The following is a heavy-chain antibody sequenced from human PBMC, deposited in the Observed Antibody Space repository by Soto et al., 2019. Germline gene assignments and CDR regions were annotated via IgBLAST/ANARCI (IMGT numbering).Heavy chain of an antibody. J-gene: IGHJ5*02. CDR3: ARDIAAAGTWWFGP. V-gene: IGHV1-69*08. CDR1: GGTFSSYT. Sequence: QVQLVQSGAEVKKPGSSVKVSCKASGGTFSSYTISWVRQAPGQGLEWMGRIIPILGIANYAQKFQGRVTITADKSTSTAYMELSSLRSEDTAVYFCARDIAAAGTWWFGPWGQGTLVTGSS. CDR2: IIPILGIA. D-gene: IGHD6-13*01.